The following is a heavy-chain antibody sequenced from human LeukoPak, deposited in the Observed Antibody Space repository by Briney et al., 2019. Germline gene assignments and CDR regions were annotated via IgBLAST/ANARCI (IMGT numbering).Heavy chain of an antibody. CDR2: IYPDDSDT. CDR3: ARHPSYTSGWPLDY. CDR1: GYSVTNNW. Sequence: GESLKISCKVSGYSVTNNWIGWVRQMPGRGLEWMGIIYPDDSDTRYSPSFQGQVTISADKSINTAYLQWSSLKASDTAMYYCARHPSYTSGWPLDYWGQGTLVTVSS. V-gene: IGHV5-51*01. D-gene: IGHD6-19*01. J-gene: IGHJ4*02.